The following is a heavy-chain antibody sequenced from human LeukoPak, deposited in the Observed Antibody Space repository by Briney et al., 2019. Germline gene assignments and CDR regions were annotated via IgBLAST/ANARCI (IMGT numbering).Heavy chain of an antibody. V-gene: IGHV3-74*01. CDR2: INSDGSRT. CDR3: ARDSPVLGISWYFDL. J-gene: IGHJ2*01. CDR1: GFSFSSDW. Sequence: GGSLRLSCAASGFSFSSDWMHWVRQSPGKGLEWVSRINSDGSRTNYADSVKGRFTVSRDNAKNTLYLHMNSLRAEDTAVYYCARDSPVLGISWYFDLWGRGTLVTVSS. D-gene: IGHD1-14*01.